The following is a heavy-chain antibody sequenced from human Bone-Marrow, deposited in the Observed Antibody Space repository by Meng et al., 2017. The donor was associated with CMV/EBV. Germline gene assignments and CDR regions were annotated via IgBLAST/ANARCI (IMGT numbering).Heavy chain of an antibody. Sequence: ASVKVSCKASGYTFTSYGISWVRQAPGQGLEWMGWISPYSGNTRYAQKLQGRVTMTTDTSTSTAYMELRSLRSDDTAVYYCARDPGNYGIFWGQGTLVTVSS. CDR1: GYTFTSYG. D-gene: IGHD1-7*01. J-gene: IGHJ4*02. CDR3: ARDPGNYGIF. CDR2: ISPYSGNT. V-gene: IGHV1-18*01.